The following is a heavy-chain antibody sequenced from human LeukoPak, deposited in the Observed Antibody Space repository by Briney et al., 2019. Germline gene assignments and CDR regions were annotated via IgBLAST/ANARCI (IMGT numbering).Heavy chain of an antibody. J-gene: IGHJ6*03. Sequence: GGSLRLSCAASGFTFSSYSMNWVRQAPGKGLEWVSYISSSSSTIYYADSVKGRFTISRDNAKNSLYLQMSSLRAEDTAVYYCARDYPDYGDYGDPLDYMDVWGKGTTVTVSS. D-gene: IGHD4-17*01. CDR1: GFTFSSYS. CDR3: ARDYPDYGDYGDPLDYMDV. CDR2: ISSSSSTI. V-gene: IGHV3-48*01.